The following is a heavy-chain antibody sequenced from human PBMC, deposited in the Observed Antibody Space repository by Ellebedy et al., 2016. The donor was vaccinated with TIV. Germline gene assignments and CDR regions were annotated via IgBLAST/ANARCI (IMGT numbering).Heavy chain of an antibody. V-gene: IGHV3-7*01. J-gene: IGHJ6*02. CDR1: GFSFRSYW. CDR3: VKGAYPVPTVMAV. Sequence: GGSLRLSCVASGFSFRSYWMSWVRQAPGKGLEWVANIYQDGSDQYYVDSVRGRFTISRDNANNLLFLQMNSLRVEDTAVYYCVKGAYPVPTVMAVWGQGTMVIVSS. D-gene: IGHD3-16*01. CDR2: IYQDGSDQ.